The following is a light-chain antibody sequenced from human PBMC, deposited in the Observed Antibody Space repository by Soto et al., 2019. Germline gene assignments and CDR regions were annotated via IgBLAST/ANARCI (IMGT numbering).Light chain of an antibody. CDR3: QHYGGMWT. J-gene: IGKJ1*01. CDR2: AAS. V-gene: IGKV1-39*01. Sequence: DIQMTQSPSSLSASVGDRVTITCRASQTISGYLNWYQQKPGKAPELLIYAASSLQSGVPSRFSGSGYGTEFTLTIRSLQPDDFATYCCQHYGGMWTFGQGTKVDI. CDR1: QTISGY.